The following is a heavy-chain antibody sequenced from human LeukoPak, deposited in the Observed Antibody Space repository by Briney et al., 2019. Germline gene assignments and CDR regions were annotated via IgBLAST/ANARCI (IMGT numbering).Heavy chain of an antibody. J-gene: IGHJ5*02. CDR3: AKEPREQCSSTSCPNWLDP. D-gene: IGHD2-2*01. V-gene: IGHV3-23*01. CDR1: GFTFSTYA. CDR2: ISGSGGTT. Sequence: GGSLRLSCAASGFTFSTYAMSWVRQAPGKGLEWVSAISGSGGTTYYADSLKGRVTISGDNSKNTLYLQMNSLTAEDTAVYYSAKEPREQCSSTSCPNWLDPRGQGNLVTVSS.